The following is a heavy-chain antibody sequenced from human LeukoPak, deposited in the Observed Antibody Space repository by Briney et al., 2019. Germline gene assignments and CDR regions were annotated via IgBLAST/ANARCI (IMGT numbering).Heavy chain of an antibody. J-gene: IGHJ4*02. Sequence: PGESQRLSCAASGFTFSDYYMTWIRQAPGKGLEWISYISTSAGTIYYADSVKGRFTISRDNAKNSLYLQMNSLRAEDTAVYYCARDAIDSSGFDFDYWGQGTLVTVSS. CDR3: ARDAIDSSGFDFDY. D-gene: IGHD3-22*01. CDR1: GFTFSDYY. CDR2: ISTSAGTI. V-gene: IGHV3-11*01.